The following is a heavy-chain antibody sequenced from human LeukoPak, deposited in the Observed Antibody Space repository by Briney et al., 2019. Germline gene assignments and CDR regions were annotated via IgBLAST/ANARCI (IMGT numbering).Heavy chain of an antibody. J-gene: IGHJ4*02. CDR2: IYYSGST. V-gene: IGHV4-59*12. CDR3: ARAGSSNYFDY. D-gene: IGHD1-26*01. Sequence: PSETLSLTCTVSGGSISSYYWSWIRQPPGKGLEWIGNIYYSGSTNYNPSLKSRVTISVDTSKNQFSLKLSSVTAAHTAVYYCARAGSSNYFDYWGQETLVTVSS. CDR1: GGSISSYY.